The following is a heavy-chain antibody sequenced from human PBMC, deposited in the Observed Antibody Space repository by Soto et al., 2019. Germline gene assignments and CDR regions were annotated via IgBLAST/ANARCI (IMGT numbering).Heavy chain of an antibody. D-gene: IGHD3-3*01. Sequence: SETLSLTCTVSGGSFSPNYWAWIRQPPGKGLEWVGYIYYSGTTRYNPSLESRVTLSLETSKNQFSLKLSSVTAADTAVYYCARLARIYDFWSGYPTNYYFDYWGQGSLVTVSS. J-gene: IGHJ4*02. CDR1: GGSFSPNY. CDR3: ARLARIYDFWSGYPTNYYFDY. V-gene: IGHV4-59*01. CDR2: IYYSGTT.